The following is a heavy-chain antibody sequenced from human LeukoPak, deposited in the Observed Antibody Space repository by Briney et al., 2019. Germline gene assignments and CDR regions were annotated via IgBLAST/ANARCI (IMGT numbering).Heavy chain of an antibody. CDR1: GFTFSSYA. J-gene: IGHJ3*02. CDR2: ISYDGSNK. CDR3: ARPESTAIPYDAFDI. D-gene: IGHD2-21*02. V-gene: IGHV3-30-3*01. Sequence: GGSLRLSCAASGFTFSSYAMHWVRQAPGKGLEWVAVISYDGSNKYYADSVKGRFTISRDNSKNTLYLQMNSLRAEDTAVYYCARPESTAIPYDAFDIWGQGTMVTVSS.